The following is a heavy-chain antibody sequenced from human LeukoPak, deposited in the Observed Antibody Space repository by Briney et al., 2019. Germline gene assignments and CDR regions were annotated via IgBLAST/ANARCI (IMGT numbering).Heavy chain of an antibody. Sequence: SQTLSLTCTVSGGSISSGGYYWSWIRQHPGKGLEWIGYIYYSGSTYYNPSLKSRVTISLDTSKNQFSLKLSSVTAADTAMYYCAIGSSSWHQYFQLWGQGTLVTVSS. V-gene: IGHV4-31*03. CDR1: GGSISSGGYY. CDR3: AIGSSSWHQYFQL. J-gene: IGHJ1*01. CDR2: IYYSGST. D-gene: IGHD6-13*01.